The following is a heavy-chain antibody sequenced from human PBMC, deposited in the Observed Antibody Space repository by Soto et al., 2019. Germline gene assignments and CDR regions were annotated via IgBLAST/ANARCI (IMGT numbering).Heavy chain of an antibody. CDR2: IYSSGNI. V-gene: IGHV3-53*01. CDR1: GFIVRSNY. Sequence: EVQLVESGGGLIQPGGSLRLSCAASGFIVRSNYMTWVRQAPGKGLEWVSVIYSSGNIYYPDSVKGRFTTSRDNSQNTFFLQMNSLRAEDTAVYYCARDSGMIRGNYGMDVRGQGTTVIVSS. D-gene: IGHD3-10*01. J-gene: IGHJ6*02. CDR3: ARDSGMIRGNYGMDV.